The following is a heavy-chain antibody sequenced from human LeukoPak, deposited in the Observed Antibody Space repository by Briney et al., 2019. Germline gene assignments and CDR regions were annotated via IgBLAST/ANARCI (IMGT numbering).Heavy chain of an antibody. V-gene: IGHV1-2*02. J-gene: IGHJ3*02. D-gene: IGHD6-6*01. CDR2: IYPYSGDT. CDR3: ARDRNSGSSLDI. CDR1: GYTFTGYY. Sequence: ASVKVSCKASGYTFTGYYIHWVRQAPGQGLEWMGWIYPYSGDTNYAQSFQGRVTMTRDTSISTAYMELSSLKSDDTAVYYCARDRNSGSSLDIWGQGTMVIVSS.